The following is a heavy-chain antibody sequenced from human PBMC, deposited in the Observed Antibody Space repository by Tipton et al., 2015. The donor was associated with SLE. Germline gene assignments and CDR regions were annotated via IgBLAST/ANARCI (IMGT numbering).Heavy chain of an antibody. Sequence: TLSLTCTVSGGSISSYYWSWIRQPPGKGLEWIGYIYYSGSTNYNPSPKSRVTISVDTSKNQFSLKLSSVTAADTAVYYCARWAGPTVNFDYWGQGPLVTVSS. CDR1: GGSISSYY. CDR3: ARWAGPTVNFDY. V-gene: IGHV4-59*01. J-gene: IGHJ4*02. CDR2: IYYSGST. D-gene: IGHD6-19*01.